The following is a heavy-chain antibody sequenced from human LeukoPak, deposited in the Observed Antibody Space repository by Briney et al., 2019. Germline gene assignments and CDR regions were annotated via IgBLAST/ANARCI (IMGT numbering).Heavy chain of an antibody. V-gene: IGHV4-61*01. CDR3: ARVGIAAAPGWFDP. CDR1: GYSISSGYY. CDR2: IYYSGST. D-gene: IGHD6-13*01. J-gene: IGHJ5*02. Sequence: SETLSLTCTVSGYSISSGYYWGWIRQPPGKGLEWIGYIYYSGSTNYNPSLKSRVTISVDTSKNQFSLKLSSVTAADTAVYYCARVGIAAAPGWFDPWGQGTLVTVSS.